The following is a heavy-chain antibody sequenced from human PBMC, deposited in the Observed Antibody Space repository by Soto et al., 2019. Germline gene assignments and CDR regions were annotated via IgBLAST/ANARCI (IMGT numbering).Heavy chain of an antibody. Sequence: LSLTCTVSGGSISSYYWSWIRQPPGKGLEWIGYIYYSGSTNYNPSLKSRVTISVDTSKNQFSLKLSSVTAADTAVYYCARVLRYFDWFFEDYWGQGTLVTVSS. CDR1: GGSISSYY. CDR3: ARVLRYFDWFFEDY. V-gene: IGHV4-59*01. CDR2: IYYSGST. J-gene: IGHJ4*02. D-gene: IGHD3-9*01.